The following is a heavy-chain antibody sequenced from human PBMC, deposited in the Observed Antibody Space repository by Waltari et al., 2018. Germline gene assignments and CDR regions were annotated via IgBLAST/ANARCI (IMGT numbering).Heavy chain of an antibody. CDR1: GFTFRYNW. CDR2: IKQDGSEK. D-gene: IGHD6-19*01. V-gene: IGHV3-7*01. J-gene: IGHJ4*02. CDR3: ARRNGCDY. Sequence: EVQLVESGGGLVQPGGSLRLSCAASGFTFRYNWLTWVRQAPGKGLEWVANIKQDGSEKCYVDSVKGRFTISRDNAKNSLYLQMNSLRAEDSAVYYCARRNGCDYWGQGTLVTVSS.